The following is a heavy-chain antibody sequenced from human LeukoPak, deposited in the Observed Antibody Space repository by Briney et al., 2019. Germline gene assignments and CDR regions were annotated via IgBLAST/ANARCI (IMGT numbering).Heavy chain of an antibody. V-gene: IGHV3-9*01. J-gene: IGHJ2*01. Sequence: GGSLRLSCAASGFTFDDYAMHWVRQAPGKGLEWVSGISWNSGSIGYADSVKGRFTISRDNAKNSLYLQMNSLRAEDTALYYCANSNDWYFDLWGRGTLVTVSS. CDR1: GFTFDDYA. CDR2: ISWNSGSI. CDR3: ANSNDWYFDL.